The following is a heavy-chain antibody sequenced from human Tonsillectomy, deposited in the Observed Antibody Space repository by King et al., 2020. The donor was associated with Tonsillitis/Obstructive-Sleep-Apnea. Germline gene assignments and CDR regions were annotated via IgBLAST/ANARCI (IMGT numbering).Heavy chain of an antibody. CDR3: ARDSGYGMDV. V-gene: IGHV3-48*03. Sequence: QLVQSGGGLVQPGGSLRLSCAASGFTFSSYEMNWVRQAPGKGLEWGSYISSSGSTIYYADSVKGRFTISRDNAKNSLYLQMNSLRAEDTAVYYCARDSGYGMDVWGKGTPFTASS. CDR1: GFTFSSYE. D-gene: IGHD2-15*01. J-gene: IGHJ6*04. CDR2: ISSSGSTI.